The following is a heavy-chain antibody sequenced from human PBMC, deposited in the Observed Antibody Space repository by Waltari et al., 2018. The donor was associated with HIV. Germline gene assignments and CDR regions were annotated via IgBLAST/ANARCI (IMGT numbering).Heavy chain of an antibody. CDR2: MNPNSGNT. V-gene: IGHV1-8*01. CDR1: GYTFTSYD. CDR3: ARALGRGYCSSTSCFFDY. Sequence: QVQLVQSGAEVKKPGASVKVSCKAYGYTFTSYDINWVRQATGQGLEWMGWMNPNSGNTGYAQKFQGRVTMTRDTSISTAYMELSSLRSDDTAVYYCARALGRGYCSSTSCFFDYWGQGPLVTVSS. J-gene: IGHJ4*02. D-gene: IGHD2-2*01.